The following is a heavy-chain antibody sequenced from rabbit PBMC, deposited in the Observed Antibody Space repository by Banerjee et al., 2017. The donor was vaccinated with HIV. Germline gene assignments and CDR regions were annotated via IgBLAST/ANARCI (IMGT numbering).Heavy chain of an antibody. CDR3: TRDEWLDL. Sequence: QEQLVESGGGLVQPEGSLTLTCTASGFDLSSYYMCWVRQAPGKGLEWIACIYNGDGSTDYVSWVNGRFTISKASSTTVTLQMTSLTAADTATYFCTRDEWLDLWGQGTLVTVS. D-gene: IGHD4-1*01. J-gene: IGHJ4*01. V-gene: IGHV1S47*01. CDR2: IYNGDGST. CDR1: GFDLSSYY.